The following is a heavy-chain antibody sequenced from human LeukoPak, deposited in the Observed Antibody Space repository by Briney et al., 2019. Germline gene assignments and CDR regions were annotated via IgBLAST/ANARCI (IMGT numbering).Heavy chain of an antibody. CDR1: GFTFSSYG. D-gene: IGHD5-12*01. CDR2: IWYDGSNK. V-gene: IGHV3-33*06. J-gene: IGHJ4*02. CDR3: AKDTDSGYDYVFDY. Sequence: PGGSLRLSCAASGFTFSSYGMHWVRQAPGKGLGWVAVIWYDGSNKYYADSVKGRFTISRDNSKNTLYLQMNSLRAEDTAVYYCAKDTDSGYDYVFDYWGQGTLVTVSS.